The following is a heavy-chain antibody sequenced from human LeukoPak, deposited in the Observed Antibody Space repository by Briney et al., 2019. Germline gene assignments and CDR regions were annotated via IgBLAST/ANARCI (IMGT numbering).Heavy chain of an antibody. J-gene: IGHJ4*02. CDR2: ISGSGGST. CDR3: AKAPWNILTGFDY. Sequence: GGSLRLSCAASGFTFSSYAMSWVRQAPGKGLEWVSAISGSGGSTYYADSVKGRFTISRDNSENTLYLQMNSLRAEDTAVYYCAKAPWNILTGFDYWGQGTLVAVSS. D-gene: IGHD3-9*01. V-gene: IGHV3-23*01. CDR1: GFTFSSYA.